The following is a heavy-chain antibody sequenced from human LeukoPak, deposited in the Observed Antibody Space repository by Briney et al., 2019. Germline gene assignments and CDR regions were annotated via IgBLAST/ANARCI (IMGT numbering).Heavy chain of an antibody. CDR1: GFTFSSYS. D-gene: IGHD2-2*01. J-gene: IGHJ4*02. V-gene: IGHV3-21*01. Sequence: GGSLRLSCAASGFTFSSYSMNWVRQAPGKGLEWVSSISSSSSYIYYADSVKGRFTISRDNAKNSLYLQMNSLRAEDTAVYYCARRTRWGGYQPFDYWGQGTLVTVSS. CDR3: ARRTRWGGYQPFDY. CDR2: ISSSSSYI.